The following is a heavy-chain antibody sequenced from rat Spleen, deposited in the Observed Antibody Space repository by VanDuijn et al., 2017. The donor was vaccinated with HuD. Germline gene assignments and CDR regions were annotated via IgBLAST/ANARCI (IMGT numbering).Heavy chain of an antibody. D-gene: IGHD1-1*01. V-gene: IGHV5S11*01. CDR3: ARRLQWGLFDY. Sequence: EVQLVESGGGLVQPGRSLKLSCAASGFTFSNYDMAWVRQAPTKGLEWVASISPSGGSTYYRYFVKGRFTISRYKAKSPLYLQMDSLRSEEPATYYCARRLQWGLFDYWGQGVMVTVSS. J-gene: IGHJ2*01. CDR2: ISPSGGST. CDR1: GFTFSNYD.